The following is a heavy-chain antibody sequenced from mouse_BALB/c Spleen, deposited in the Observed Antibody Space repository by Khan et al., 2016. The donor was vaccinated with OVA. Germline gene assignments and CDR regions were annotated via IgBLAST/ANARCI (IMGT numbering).Heavy chain of an antibody. Sequence: EVQLQESGPELVKPGASVKISCKASGYSFTGYFMNWVMQSHGKSLEWIGRINPHIGETLYNQKFKGKATLTVDESSRTVYMELRSLASEDCAVYYCARNDDSDFDYWGQGTTLTVSA. V-gene: IGHV1-20*02. D-gene: IGHD2-12*01. CDR3: ARNDDSDFDY. CDR2: INPHIGET. J-gene: IGHJ2*01. CDR1: GYSFTGYF.